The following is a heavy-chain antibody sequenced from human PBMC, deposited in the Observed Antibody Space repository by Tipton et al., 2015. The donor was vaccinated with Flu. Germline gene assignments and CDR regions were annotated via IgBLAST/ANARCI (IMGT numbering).Heavy chain of an antibody. V-gene: IGHV4-4*07. CDR2: VHISGNT. Sequence: GLVKPSETLSLTCTVSGVSVGDYYWSWIRQSAGKGLEWIGRVHISGNTNYKPSLKSRVTMSVDFSKNQLSLNLTSVTAADTAVYYCAKSGGDLLWRAFDFWGQGTLVTVSS. CDR3: AKSGGDLLWRAFDF. CDR1: GVSVGDYY. D-gene: IGHD1-26*01. J-gene: IGHJ4*02.